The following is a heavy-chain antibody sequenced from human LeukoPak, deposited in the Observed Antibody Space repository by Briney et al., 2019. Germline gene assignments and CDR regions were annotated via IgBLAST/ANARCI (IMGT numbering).Heavy chain of an antibody. CDR3: ARESVYGSGSSDY. D-gene: IGHD3-10*01. V-gene: IGHV4-38-2*02. CDR1: GYFISSGYY. CDR2: IYHSGST. Sequence: SETLSLTCNVSGYFISSGYYWGWIRQPPGKGLEWIGSIYHSGSTNYNPSLKSRVTISVDTSKNQFSLKLSSVTAADTAVYYCARESVYGSGSSDYWGQGTLVTVSS. J-gene: IGHJ4*02.